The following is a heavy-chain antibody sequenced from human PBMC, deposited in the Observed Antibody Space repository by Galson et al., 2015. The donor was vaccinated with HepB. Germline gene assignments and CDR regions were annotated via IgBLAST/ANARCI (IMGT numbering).Heavy chain of an antibody. Sequence: SLRLSCAASGFTFSSYSMNWVRQAPGKGLEWVSSISSSSSYIYYADSVKGRFTISRDNAKNSLYLQMNSLRAEDTAVYYCARAGRSDAFDIWGQGTMVTVSS. CDR1: GFTFSSYS. CDR2: ISSSSSYI. V-gene: IGHV3-21*01. CDR3: ARAGRSDAFDI. J-gene: IGHJ3*02.